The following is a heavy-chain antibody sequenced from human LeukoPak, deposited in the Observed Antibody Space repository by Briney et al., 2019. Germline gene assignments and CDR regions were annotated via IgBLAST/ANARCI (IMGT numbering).Heavy chain of an antibody. V-gene: IGHV3-21*04. Sequence: GGSLRLSCAASGFTFSSYSMNWVRQAPGKGLEWVSSISSSSSYIYYADSVKGRFTISRDNAKNSLYLQMNSLRAEDTAVYYCARAPVATIRGYFDYWGQGTLVTVSS. CDR3: ARAPVATIRGYFDY. D-gene: IGHD5-12*01. J-gene: IGHJ4*02. CDR2: ISSSSSYI. CDR1: GFTFSSYS.